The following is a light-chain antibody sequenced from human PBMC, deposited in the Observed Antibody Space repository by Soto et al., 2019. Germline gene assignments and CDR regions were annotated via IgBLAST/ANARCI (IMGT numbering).Light chain of an antibody. CDR3: QQRSNWPIT. J-gene: IGKJ5*01. CDR2: GAS. CDR1: QTISSRY. Sequence: IVLAQSPGTLSLSPGEIATLSCRASQTISSRYLTWYQQKSGQVPRLLIYGASSRATGIPARFSGSGSGTDFTLTISSLEPEDFAVYYCQQRSNWPITFGQGTRLEIK. V-gene: IGKV3D-20*02.